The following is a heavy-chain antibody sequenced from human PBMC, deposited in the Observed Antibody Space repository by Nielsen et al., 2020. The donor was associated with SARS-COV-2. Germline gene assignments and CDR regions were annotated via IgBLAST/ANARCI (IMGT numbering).Heavy chain of an antibody. Sequence: GESLKISCAASGFTFSDYYMSWIRQAPGKGLEWVSYISSSSSYTNYADSVKGRFTISRDNAKNSLYLQMNSLRAEDTAVYYCARDAGIAAAGTYWYFDLWGRGTLVTVSS. CDR1: GFTFSDYY. V-gene: IGHV3-11*06. J-gene: IGHJ2*01. CDR3: ARDAGIAAAGTYWYFDL. D-gene: IGHD6-13*01. CDR2: ISSSSSYT.